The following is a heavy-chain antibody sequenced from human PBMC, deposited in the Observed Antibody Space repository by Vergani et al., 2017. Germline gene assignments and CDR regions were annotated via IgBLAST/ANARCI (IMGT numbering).Heavy chain of an antibody. Sequence: EVQLVESGGGLVQPGGSLRLSCAASGFTFSSYSMNWVRQAPGKGLEWVSSISSSSSYIYYADSVKGRFTISRDNAKNSLYLQMNSLRAEDTAVYYCARGCYGHYYYYYYMDVWGKGTTVTVSS. CDR2: ISSSSSYI. CDR3: ARGCYGHYYYYYYMDV. V-gene: IGHV3-21*01. CDR1: GFTFSSYS. D-gene: IGHD4-17*01. J-gene: IGHJ6*03.